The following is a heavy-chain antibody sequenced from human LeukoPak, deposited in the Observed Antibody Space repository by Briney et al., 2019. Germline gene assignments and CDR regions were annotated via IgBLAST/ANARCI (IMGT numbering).Heavy chain of an antibody. CDR3: AKDTGLLWFGELLYSNFDY. J-gene: IGHJ4*02. CDR2: ISGSGGST. V-gene: IGHV3-23*01. CDR1: GFTFSSYA. D-gene: IGHD3-10*01. Sequence: GRSLRLSCAASGFTFSSYAMSWVRQAPGKGLEWVSAISGSGGSTYYADSVKGRFTISRDNSKNTLYLQMNSLRAEDTAVYYCAKDTGLLWFGELLYSNFDYWGQGTLVTVSS.